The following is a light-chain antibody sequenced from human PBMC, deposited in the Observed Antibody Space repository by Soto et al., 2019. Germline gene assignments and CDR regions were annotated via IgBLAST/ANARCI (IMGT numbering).Light chain of an antibody. CDR2: DVS. CDR1: SSDVGGYNY. V-gene: IGLV2-14*01. J-gene: IGLJ1*01. CDR3: SSYTSSSTYV. Sequence: QSALTQPASVSRSPGQSITISCTGTSSDVGGYNYVSWYQQHPGKAPKLMIYDVSNRPSGVSNRFSGSKSGNTASLTISGLQAEDEADYYCSSYTSSSTYVFGT.